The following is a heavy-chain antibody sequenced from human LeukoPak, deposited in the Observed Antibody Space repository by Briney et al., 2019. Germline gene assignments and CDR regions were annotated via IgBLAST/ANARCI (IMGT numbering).Heavy chain of an antibody. CDR1: GFTFSSYA. D-gene: IGHD2-8*01. CDR2: ISASSNYI. Sequence: GGSLRLSCAASGFTFSSYAMSWVRQAPGKGLEWVSFISASSNYIYYADSVKGRFTISRDNAQNSLYLQMNSLRAEDTAVYFCARVVNGYVDYWGQGTLVTVSS. CDR3: ARVVNGYVDY. V-gene: IGHV3-21*06. J-gene: IGHJ4*02.